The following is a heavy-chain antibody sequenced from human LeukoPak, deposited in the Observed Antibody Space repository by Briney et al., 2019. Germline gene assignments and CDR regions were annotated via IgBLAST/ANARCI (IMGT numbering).Heavy chain of an antibody. Sequence: PSETLSLTCAVYGGSFSGYYWSWIRQPPGKGLEWIGEINHSGSTNYNPSLKSRVTISVDTSKNQFSLKLSSVTAADTPVYYCASGPSYYYDSSGQSLDAFDIWGQGTMVTVSS. J-gene: IGHJ3*02. CDR1: GGSFSGYY. CDR2: INHSGST. CDR3: ASGPSYYYDSSGQSLDAFDI. V-gene: IGHV4-34*01. D-gene: IGHD3-22*01.